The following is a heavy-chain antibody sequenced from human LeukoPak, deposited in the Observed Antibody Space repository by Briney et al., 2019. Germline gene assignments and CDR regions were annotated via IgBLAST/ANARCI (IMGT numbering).Heavy chain of an antibody. CDR1: GSTLCNYC. D-gene: IGHD3-3*01. V-gene: IGHV3-74*01. J-gene: IGHJ5*02. Sequence: GGTLRLSCAASGSTLCNYCMHGVPHAPGKGLVWVSRINTAVSTTSYGDSVRGGFPIYRDNAKNRLYLKMNILRTADTSVFYCVRATISGVVSPYRFDPWGQGTLDTVSS. CDR2: INTAVSTT. CDR3: VRATISGVVSPYRFDP.